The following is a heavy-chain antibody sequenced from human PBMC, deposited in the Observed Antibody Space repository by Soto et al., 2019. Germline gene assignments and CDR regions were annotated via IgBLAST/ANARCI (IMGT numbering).Heavy chain of an antibody. CDR3: ARSHAPYYYDTTGFVFGLDV. D-gene: IGHD3-22*01. Sequence: QVRLVESGGGVVQPGRSLRLSCAASGFTFSNYAMHWVRQAPGKGLEWVAVMSFDETKKYHAASVEGRFTISRDNSQNTLDLQMNSLRAEDTALYYCARSHAPYYYDTTGFVFGLDVW. V-gene: IGHV3-30-3*01. CDR2: MSFDETKK. CDR1: GFTFSNYA. J-gene: IGHJ6*01.